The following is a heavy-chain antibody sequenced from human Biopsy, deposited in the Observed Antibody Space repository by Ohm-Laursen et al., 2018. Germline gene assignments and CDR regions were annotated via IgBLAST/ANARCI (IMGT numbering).Heavy chain of an antibody. J-gene: IGHJ4*02. CDR3: ARGSNDSGGLYFPR. V-gene: IGHV4-59*11. D-gene: IGHD4-23*01. Sequence: GTLSLTCTVSGGSFTGHYWGWIRQPPGKGLEWIGHISCTGYTSYNASLKSRVTISVDTSRNHFSLRLSSLTAADTAVYYCARGSNDSGGLYFPRWGQGTLLTVSS. CDR2: ISCTGYT. CDR1: GGSFTGHY.